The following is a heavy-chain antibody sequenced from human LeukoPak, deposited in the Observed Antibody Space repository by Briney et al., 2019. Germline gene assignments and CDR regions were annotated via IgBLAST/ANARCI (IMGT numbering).Heavy chain of an antibody. Sequence: SETLSLTCAIYGGSFSGYYWSWIRQPPGKGLEWIGEINHSGSTNYNPSLKSRVTISVDTSKNQFSLKLSSVTAVDTAVYYCARGLLGYYDSSGYTGFDYWGQGTLVTVSS. V-gene: IGHV4-34*01. CDR2: INHSGST. CDR3: ARGLLGYYDSSGYTGFDY. J-gene: IGHJ4*02. D-gene: IGHD3-22*01. CDR1: GGSFSGYY.